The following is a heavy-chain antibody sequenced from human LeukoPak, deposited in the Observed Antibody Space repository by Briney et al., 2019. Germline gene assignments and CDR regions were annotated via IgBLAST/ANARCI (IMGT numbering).Heavy chain of an antibody. CDR3: ARFVPAGYSLDY. CDR2: IYYSGST. V-gene: IGHV4-59*08. J-gene: IGHJ4*02. D-gene: IGHD2-15*01. Sequence: SETLSLTCTVSGGSISSYYWSWIRQPPGKGLEWIGYIYYSGSTNYNPSLKSRVTISVDTSKNQFSLKLSSVTAADTAVYYCARFVPAGYSLDYWGQGTLVTVSS. CDR1: GGSISSYY.